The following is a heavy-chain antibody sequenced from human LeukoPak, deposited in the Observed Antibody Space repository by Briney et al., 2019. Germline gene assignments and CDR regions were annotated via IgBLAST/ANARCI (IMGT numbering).Heavy chain of an antibody. Sequence: PGGSLSLSREASGFTFSNYAMHWVRQAPGQGLEYVSAITSNGGRTYYASSVKGRFTISRDNSKNTLYLQMGSLRAEDMALYYCARDQGDSYGSYYFDYWSQGTLVTVSS. D-gene: IGHD5-18*01. CDR1: GFTFSNYA. V-gene: IGHV3-64*01. CDR2: ITSNGGRT. J-gene: IGHJ4*02. CDR3: ARDQGDSYGSYYFDY.